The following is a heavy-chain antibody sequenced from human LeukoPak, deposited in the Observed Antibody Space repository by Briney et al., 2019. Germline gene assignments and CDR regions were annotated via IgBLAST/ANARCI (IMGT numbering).Heavy chain of an antibody. CDR2: ISGSGGST. Sequence: PGGSLRLSCAASGFSFSTYAMSWVRQAPGKGLEWVSAISGSGGSTYYADSVKGRFTISRDNSKNTLYLQMNSLRAEDTAVYYCARDLSRYCSGGSCYSGHYWGQGTLVTVSS. J-gene: IGHJ4*02. CDR3: ARDLSRYCSGGSCYSGHY. V-gene: IGHV3-23*01. CDR1: GFSFSTYA. D-gene: IGHD2-15*01.